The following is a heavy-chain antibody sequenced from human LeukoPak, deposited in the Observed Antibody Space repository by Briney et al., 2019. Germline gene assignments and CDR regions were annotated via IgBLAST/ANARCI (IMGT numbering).Heavy chain of an antibody. D-gene: IGHD3-9*01. Sequence: SQTLSLTCTVSGGSISSGSYYWSWIRQPAGKGLEWIGRIYTSGSTNYNPSLKSRVTISVDTSKNQFSLKLSSVTAADTAVYYCAREEDLTGFDYWGQGTLVTVSS. J-gene: IGHJ4*02. CDR1: GGSISSGSYY. CDR2: IYTSGST. CDR3: AREEDLTGFDY. V-gene: IGHV4-61*02.